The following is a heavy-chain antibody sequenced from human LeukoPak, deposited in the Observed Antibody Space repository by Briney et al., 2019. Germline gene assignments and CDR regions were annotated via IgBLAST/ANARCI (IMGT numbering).Heavy chain of an antibody. V-gene: IGHV3-48*03. J-gene: IGHJ4*02. CDR2: ISSSGRGI. D-gene: IGHD2-15*01. CDR3: ARGPRDPTEYCSRGTCSPTYDV. Sequence: SGGSLRLSCAAFGFTFSDYEMNWVRQAPGKGLEWVSYISSSGRGIYYADSVKGRFTISRENAKNSLYLQMNSLRADDTAIYYCARGPRDPTEYCSRGTCSPTYDVWGQGTLVTVSS. CDR1: GFTFSDYE.